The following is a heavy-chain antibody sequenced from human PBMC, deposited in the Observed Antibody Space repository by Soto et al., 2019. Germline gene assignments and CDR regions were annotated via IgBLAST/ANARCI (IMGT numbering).Heavy chain of an antibody. CDR2: ISYDGSNK. D-gene: IGHD1-7*01. CDR3: AKDQGTTAGYDAFDI. J-gene: IGHJ3*02. CDR1: GFTFSSYG. Sequence: GGSLRLSCAASGFTFSSYGMHWVRQAPGKGLEWVAVISYDGSNKYYADSVKGRFTISRDNSKNTLYLQMNSLRAEDTAVYYCAKDQGTTAGYDAFDIWGQGTMVTVSS. V-gene: IGHV3-30*18.